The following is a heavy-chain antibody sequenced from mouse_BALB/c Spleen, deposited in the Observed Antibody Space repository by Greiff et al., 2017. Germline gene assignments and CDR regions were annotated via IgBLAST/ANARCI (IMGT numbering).Heavy chain of an antibody. CDR2: ISYSGST. Sequence: EVKLMESGPGLVKPSQSLSLTCTVTGYSITSDYAWNWIRQFPGNKLEWMGYISYSGSTSYNPSLKSRISITRDTSKNQFFLQLNSVTTEDTATYYCARGYDREYYAMDYWGQGTSVTVSS. D-gene: IGHD2-14*01. CDR3: ARGYDREYYAMDY. J-gene: IGHJ4*01. CDR1: GYSITSDYA. V-gene: IGHV3-2*02.